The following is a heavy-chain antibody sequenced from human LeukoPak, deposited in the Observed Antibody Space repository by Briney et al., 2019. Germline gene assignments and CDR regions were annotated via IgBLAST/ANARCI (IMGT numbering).Heavy chain of an antibody. J-gene: IGHJ4*02. CDR1: GYTFTGYY. V-gene: IGHV1-2*02. D-gene: IGHD1-26*01. Sequence: ASVKVSCKASGYTFTGYYMHWVRQAPGQGLEWMGWINPNSSGTNYAQKFQGRVTMTRDTSISTAYMELSRLRSDDTAVYYCARALSGSYEKYHYWGQGTLVTVSS. CDR3: ARALSGSYEKYHY. CDR2: INPNSSGT.